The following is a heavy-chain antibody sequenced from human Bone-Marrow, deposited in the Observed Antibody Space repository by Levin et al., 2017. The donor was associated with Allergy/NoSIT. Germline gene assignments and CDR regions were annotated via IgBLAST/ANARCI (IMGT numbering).Heavy chain of an antibody. CDR3: ARQIAIPYLNYYYMDV. J-gene: IGHJ6*03. D-gene: IGHD2-21*01. Sequence: ASVKVSCKASGYSFTSHDISWVRQAPGQGLEWMGRISPYNGDTNYAQKFQDRVTMTTDTSTRTAYLELRSLRSDDTALYYCARQIAIPYLNYYYMDVWGEGATVAVSS. CDR1: GYSFTSHD. V-gene: IGHV1-18*01. CDR2: ISPYNGDT.